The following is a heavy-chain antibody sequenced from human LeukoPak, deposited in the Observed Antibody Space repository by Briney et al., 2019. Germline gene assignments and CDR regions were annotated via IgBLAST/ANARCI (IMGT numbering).Heavy chain of an antibody. Sequence: AASVKVSCKASGYTFTSYAISWVRQAPGQGLEWMGCISGYNGNTKYAQKVQGRVTMTTDTSTSTAYMELRSLRSDDTAVYYCARGYSYGSDYYYGMDVWGQGTTVTVSS. J-gene: IGHJ6*02. D-gene: IGHD5-18*01. V-gene: IGHV1-18*01. CDR1: GYTFTSYA. CDR3: ARGYSYGSDYYYGMDV. CDR2: ISGYNGNT.